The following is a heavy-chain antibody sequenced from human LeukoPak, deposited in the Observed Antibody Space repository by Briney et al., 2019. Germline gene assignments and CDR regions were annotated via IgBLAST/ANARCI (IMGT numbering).Heavy chain of an antibody. CDR3: ARKKRITIFGMVITPFDP. V-gene: IGHV4-34*01. CDR1: GGSFSGYY. D-gene: IGHD3-3*01. J-gene: IGHJ5*02. CDR2: IYYSGIP. Sequence: SETLSLTCAVYGGSFSGYYWSWIRQPPGKGLEWIGSIYYSGIPYYNPSLKSRITISVDTSKNQFSLKLGSVTAADTAVYYCARKKRITIFGMVITPFDPWGQGTLVTVSS.